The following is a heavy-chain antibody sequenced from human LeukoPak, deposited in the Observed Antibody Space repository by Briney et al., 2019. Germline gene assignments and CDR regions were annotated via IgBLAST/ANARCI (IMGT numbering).Heavy chain of an antibody. CDR3: ARDPVAGDYYFDY. CDR2: IKQDGSEK. CDR1: GFTFSSYW. Sequence: PGGSLRLSCAASGFTFSSYWMSWVRQAPGKGLEWVANIKQDGSEKYYVDSVKGRFTISRDNAKNSLYLQMNSLRAEDTAVYYCARDPVAGDYYFDYWGQGTLVTVSS. J-gene: IGHJ4*02. V-gene: IGHV3-7*01. D-gene: IGHD6-19*01.